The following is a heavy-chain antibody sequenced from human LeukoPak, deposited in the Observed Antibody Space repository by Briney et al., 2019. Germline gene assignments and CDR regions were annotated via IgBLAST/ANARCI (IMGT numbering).Heavy chain of an antibody. Sequence: GGSLRLSCAASGFTFNNYGMHWVRQAPGKGLEWVAVISKDGSNKYYEDSVKGRFTISRDNSKNTLYLQMNSLSGEDTAVYYCARDLGYYRADYWGQGTLVTVSS. V-gene: IGHV3-30*03. D-gene: IGHD1-26*01. CDR3: ARDLGYYRADY. J-gene: IGHJ4*02. CDR1: GFTFNNYG. CDR2: ISKDGSNK.